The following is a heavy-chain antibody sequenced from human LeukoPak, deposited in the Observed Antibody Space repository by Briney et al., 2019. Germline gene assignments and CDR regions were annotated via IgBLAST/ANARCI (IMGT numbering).Heavy chain of an antibody. CDR1: GGTFSSYA. J-gene: IGHJ4*02. D-gene: IGHD6-13*01. CDR2: IIPIFGTA. CDR3: ARDYGIAAAGTSFDY. Sequence: SVKVSCKASGGTFSSYAISWVRQAPGQGLEWMGGIIPIFGTANYAQKLQGRVTMTTDTSTSTAYMELRSLRSDDTAVYYCARDYGIAAAGTSFDYWGQGTLVTVSS. V-gene: IGHV1-69*05.